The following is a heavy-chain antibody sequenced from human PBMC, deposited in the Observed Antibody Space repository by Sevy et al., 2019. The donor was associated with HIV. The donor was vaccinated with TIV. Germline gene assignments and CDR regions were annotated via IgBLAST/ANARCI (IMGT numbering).Heavy chain of an antibody. V-gene: IGHV3-15*01. Sequence: GGSLRLSCAASGFVFTKAWMHWVRQAPGKEPEWIGRIKSKTAGGTSDYATPLEGRFNISRDDSSDTLYLQINNLKIEDTAVYYCTTAHILFGDLRLDWGPGTLVTVSS. D-gene: IGHD3-10*02. CDR1: GFVFTKAW. CDR3: TTAHILFGDLRLD. J-gene: IGHJ4*02. CDR2: IKSKTAGGTS.